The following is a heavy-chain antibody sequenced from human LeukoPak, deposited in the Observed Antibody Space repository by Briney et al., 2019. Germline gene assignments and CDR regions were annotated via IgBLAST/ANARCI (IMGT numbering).Heavy chain of an antibody. V-gene: IGHV1-2*02. CDR3: ARVYDIFGSGSHSDF. CDR2: INPNSGDR. Sequence: ASVKVSCTASGYTFTSYYMHWVRQAPGQGLEWMGWINPNSGDRNYAQKFQGRVTMTRDTSISTAYMELSRLRSDDTAVYYCARVYDIFGSGSHSDFWGQGTLVTVPS. CDR1: GYTFTSYY. D-gene: IGHD3-10*01. J-gene: IGHJ4*02.